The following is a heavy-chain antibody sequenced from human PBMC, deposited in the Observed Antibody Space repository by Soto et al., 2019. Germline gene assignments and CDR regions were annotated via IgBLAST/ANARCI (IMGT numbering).Heavy chain of an antibody. CDR3: ARFLDYRDHVSIVY. J-gene: IGHJ4*02. CDR1: GYTFTSYG. V-gene: IGHV1-18*01. CDR2: ISAYNGNT. D-gene: IGHD4-17*01. Sequence: ASVKVSCKASGYTFTSYGISWVRQAPGQGLEWMGWISAYNGNTNYAQKLQGRVTMTTDTSTSTAYMELRSLRSDDTAVYYCARFLDYRDHVSIVYWGPGPLVTVAS.